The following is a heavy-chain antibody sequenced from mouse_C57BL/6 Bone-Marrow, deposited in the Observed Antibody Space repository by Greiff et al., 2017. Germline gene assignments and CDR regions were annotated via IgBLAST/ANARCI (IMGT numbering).Heavy chain of an antibody. Sequence: EVHLVESGGGLVQPGGSLKLSCAASGFTFSDYYMYWVRQTPEKRLEWVAYISNGGGSTYYPDTVKGRFTISRDNAKNTLYLQMSRLKSEDTAMYYCARHFGYGSSYAMDYWGQGTSVTVSS. CDR2: ISNGGGST. D-gene: IGHD1-1*01. J-gene: IGHJ4*01. CDR1: GFTFSDYY. CDR3: ARHFGYGSSYAMDY. V-gene: IGHV5-12*01.